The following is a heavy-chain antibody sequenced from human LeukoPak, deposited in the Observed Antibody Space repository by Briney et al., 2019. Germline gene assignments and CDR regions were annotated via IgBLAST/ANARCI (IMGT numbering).Heavy chain of an antibody. J-gene: IGHJ3*02. Sequence: GGSLRLSCAASGFTFDDYGMSWVRQAPGKGLEWVSGINWKGGSTGYADSVKGRFTISRDNAKNSLYLQMNSLRAEDTALYHCARSYGSGSYGAFDIWGQGTMVTVSS. CDR3: ARSYGSGSYGAFDI. V-gene: IGHV3-20*01. CDR1: GFTFDDYG. D-gene: IGHD3-10*01. CDR2: INWKGGST.